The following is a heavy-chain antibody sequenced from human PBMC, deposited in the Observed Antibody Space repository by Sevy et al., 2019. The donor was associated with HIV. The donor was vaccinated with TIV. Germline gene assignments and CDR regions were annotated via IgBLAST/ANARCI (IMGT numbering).Heavy chain of an antibody. CDR3: ARSEWLSRNYYYGMDV. V-gene: IGHV5-51*01. CDR2: IYPGDSGT. CDR1: GYSFTSYW. J-gene: IGHJ6*02. Sequence: GESLKISCKGSGYSFTSYWIGWVRQMPGKGLEWMGIIYPGDSGTRYSRSFQGQVTISADKSISLAYLQWSSLKASDTAMYYCARSEWLSRNYYYGMDVWGQGTTVTVSS. D-gene: IGHD3-3*01.